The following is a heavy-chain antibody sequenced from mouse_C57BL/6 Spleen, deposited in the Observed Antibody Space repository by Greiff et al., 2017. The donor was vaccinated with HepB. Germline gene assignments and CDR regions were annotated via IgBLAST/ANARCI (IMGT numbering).Heavy chain of an antibody. CDR2: IDPSDSET. CDR3: ARPYYYGSSPYAMDY. J-gene: IGHJ4*01. V-gene: IGHV1-52*01. CDR1: GYTFTSYW. D-gene: IGHD1-1*01. Sequence: QVQLQQSGAELVRPGSSVKLSCKASGYTFTSYWMHWVKQRPIQGLEWIGNIDPSDSETHYNQKFKDKATLTVDKSSSTAYMQLSSLTSEDSAVYYCARPYYYGSSPYAMDYWGQGTSVTVSS.